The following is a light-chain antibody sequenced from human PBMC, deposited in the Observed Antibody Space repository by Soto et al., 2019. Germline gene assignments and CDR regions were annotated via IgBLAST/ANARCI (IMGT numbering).Light chain of an antibody. CDR1: QSVNSN. V-gene: IGKV3-15*01. CDR3: QQYNNWPVT. CDR2: SAS. J-gene: IGKJ1*01. Sequence: EIVLTQSPATLSVAPGERATLSCRASQSVNSNLAWYQQEPGQAPRLLIYSASIRATGIPARFSGSGSGTEFTLTISSLQSEDFAVYSCQQYNNWPVTFGQGTKVETK.